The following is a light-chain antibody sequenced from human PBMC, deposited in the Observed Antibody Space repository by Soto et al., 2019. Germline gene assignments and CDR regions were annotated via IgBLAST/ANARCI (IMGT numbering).Light chain of an antibody. CDR3: CAYSTSGTHV. CDR1: SSDVGSYDY. CDR2: DVN. J-gene: IGLJ1*01. Sequence: QSVLSQPASVSGSPGQSIPFSCTGTSSDVGSYDYVSWHQQHPGKAPKLIIYDVNNRPSGVPSRFSGSKSGNTASLIISGLQTEDEADYYCCAYSTSGTHVFGTGTKATVL. V-gene: IGLV2-14*03.